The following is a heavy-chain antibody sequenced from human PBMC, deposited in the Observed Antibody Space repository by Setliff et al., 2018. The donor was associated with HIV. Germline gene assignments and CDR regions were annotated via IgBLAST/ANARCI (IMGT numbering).Heavy chain of an antibody. CDR1: GFTFSSAW. Sequence: GGSLRLSCAASGFTFSSAWMGWVRQAPGRGLEWVSSISIGSGAAIYYAESVQGRFTVSRDNSKNSLYLQMNSLRVEDTAVYYCARDYLYYNMYNGSPVYGMDVWGQGTTVTVSS. D-gene: IGHD3-10*01. CDR3: ARDYLYYNMYNGSPVYGMDV. CDR2: ISIGSGAAI. V-gene: IGHV3-21*01. J-gene: IGHJ6*02.